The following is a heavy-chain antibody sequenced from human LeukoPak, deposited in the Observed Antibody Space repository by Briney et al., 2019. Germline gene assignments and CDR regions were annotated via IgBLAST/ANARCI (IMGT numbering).Heavy chain of an antibody. D-gene: IGHD3-22*01. CDR3: ARGGGWLFGDYYGMDV. Sequence: GRSLRASCAASGFTFSSYGMHWVRQAPGKGLEWVAVIWYDGSNKYYADSVKGRFTISRDNSKNTLYLQMNSLRAEDTAVYYCARGGGWLFGDYYGMDVWGQGTTVTVSS. CDR2: IWYDGSNK. J-gene: IGHJ6*02. CDR1: GFTFSSYG. V-gene: IGHV3-33*01.